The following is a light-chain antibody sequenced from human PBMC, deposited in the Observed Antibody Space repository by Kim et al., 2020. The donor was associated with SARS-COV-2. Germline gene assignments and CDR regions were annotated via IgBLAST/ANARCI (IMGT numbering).Light chain of an antibody. CDR3: QQRSNWLT. V-gene: IGKV3-11*01. CDR1: QSVSSY. CDR2: DAS. J-gene: IGKJ4*01. Sequence: LSFSPGERATLSCRASQSVSSYLAWYQQKPGQAPRLLIYDASNRATGIPARFSGSGSGTDFTLTISSLEPEDFAVYYCQQRSNWLTFGGGTKLEIK.